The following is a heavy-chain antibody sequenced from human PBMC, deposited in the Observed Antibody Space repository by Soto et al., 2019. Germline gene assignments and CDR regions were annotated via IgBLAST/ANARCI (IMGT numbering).Heavy chain of an antibody. J-gene: IGHJ6*02. Sequence: QVQLVQSGAELKKPGSSVKVSCRASGGTFSSYAISWVRQAPGQGLEWMGGIIPIFGTANYAQKFQGRVTITADESTSTAYMELSSLRSEDTAVYYCATKQTTITMVRGAPGVGYYYYGMDVWGQGTTVTVSS. CDR1: GGTFSSYA. V-gene: IGHV1-69*01. CDR2: IIPIFGTA. D-gene: IGHD3-10*01. CDR3: ATKQTTITMVRGAPGVGYYYYGMDV.